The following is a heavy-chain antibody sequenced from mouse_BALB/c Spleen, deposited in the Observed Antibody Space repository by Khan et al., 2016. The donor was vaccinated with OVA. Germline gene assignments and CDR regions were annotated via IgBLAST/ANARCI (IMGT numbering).Heavy chain of an antibody. J-gene: IGHJ3*01. Sequence: DVKLVESGGDLVKPGGSLRLSCAASGFTFSTYGMSWVRQPPDKRLEWVATTNSDGYYTYYPDTVKGRFTISRNNAENTLYLQMSSLKSEDTAIYYWASHLTGSFAYWGQGTLVTVSA. V-gene: IGHV5-6*02. CDR3: ASHLTGSFAY. D-gene: IGHD4-1*01. CDR2: TNSDGYYT. CDR1: GFTFSTYG.